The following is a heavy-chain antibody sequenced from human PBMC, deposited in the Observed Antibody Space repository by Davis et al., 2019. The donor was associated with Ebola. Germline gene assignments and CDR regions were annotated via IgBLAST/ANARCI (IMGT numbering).Heavy chain of an antibody. V-gene: IGHV4-39*07. CDR3: ALRAYDYSNYYHYYYGMDV. CDR1: GGSISSSSYY. D-gene: IGHD4-11*01. J-gene: IGHJ6*02. CDR2: INHSGST. Sequence: SETLSLTCTVSGGSISSSSYYWGWIRQPPGKGLEWIGEINHSGSTNYNPSLKSRVTISVDTSKNQFSLKLSSVTAADTAVYYCALRAYDYSNYYHYYYGMDVWGQGTTVTVSS.